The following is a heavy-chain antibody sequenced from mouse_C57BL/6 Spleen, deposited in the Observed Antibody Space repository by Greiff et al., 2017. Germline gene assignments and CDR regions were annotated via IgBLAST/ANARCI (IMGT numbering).Heavy chain of an antibody. J-gene: IGHJ3*01. CDR2: ISYDGSN. V-gene: IGHV3-6*01. CDR1: GYSITSGYY. D-gene: IGHD2-4*01. CDR3: ARVGDYDDAY. Sequence: EVQLVESGPGLVKPSQSLSLTCSVTGYSITSGYYWNWIRQFPGNKLEWMGYISYDGSNNYNPSLKNRISITRDTSKNQFFLKLNSVTTEDTATYYCARVGDYDDAYWGQGTLVTVSA.